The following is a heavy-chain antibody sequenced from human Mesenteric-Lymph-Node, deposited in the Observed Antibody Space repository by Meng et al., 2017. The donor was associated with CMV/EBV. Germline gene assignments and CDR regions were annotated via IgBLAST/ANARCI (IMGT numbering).Heavy chain of an antibody. V-gene: IGHV3-30*02. Sequence: GESLKISCAASGSTFSSYGMHWVRQAPGKGLEWVAFISYDGSDKYYADSVKGRFTISRDNSKNTLHLQMNNLRAEDTAVYYCAKERGLYDWGQGTLVTVSS. CDR3: AKERGLYD. J-gene: IGHJ4*02. CDR2: ISYDGSDK. D-gene: IGHD6-19*01. CDR1: GSTFSSYG.